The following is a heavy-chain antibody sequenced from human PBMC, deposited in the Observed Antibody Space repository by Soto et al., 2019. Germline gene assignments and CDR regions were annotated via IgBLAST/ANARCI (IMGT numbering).Heavy chain of an antibody. CDR3: AKRKSSGWDYWYFDL. D-gene: IGHD6-19*01. CDR2: ISGSGGST. J-gene: IGHJ2*01. Sequence: EVQLLESGGGLVQPGGSLRLSCAASGFTFSSYAMSWVRQAPGKGLEWVSAISGSGGSTYYADSVKDRFTISRDNSKNTLYLQMNSLRAEDTAVYYCAKRKSSGWDYWYFDLWGRGTLVTVSS. V-gene: IGHV3-23*01. CDR1: GFTFSSYA.